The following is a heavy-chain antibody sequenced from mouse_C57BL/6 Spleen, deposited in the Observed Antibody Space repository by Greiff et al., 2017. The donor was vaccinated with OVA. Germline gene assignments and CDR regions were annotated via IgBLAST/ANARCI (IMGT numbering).Heavy chain of an antibody. D-gene: IGHD2-4*01. CDR2: INPSSGYT. Sequence: QVQLQQSGAELARPGASVKMSCKASGYTFTSYTMHWVKQRPGQGLEWIGYINPSSGYTKYNQKFKDKATLTADKSSSTAYMQLSSLTSEDSAVYYCAWDYDDAMDYWGQGTSVTVAA. CDR1: GYTFTSYT. V-gene: IGHV1-4*01. CDR3: AWDYDDAMDY. J-gene: IGHJ4*01.